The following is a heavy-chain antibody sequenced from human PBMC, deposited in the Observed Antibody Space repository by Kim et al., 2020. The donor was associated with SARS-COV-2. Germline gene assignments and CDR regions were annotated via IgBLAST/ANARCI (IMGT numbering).Heavy chain of an antibody. CDR3: AKGEAVAGVSSWFDP. J-gene: IGHJ5*02. CDR2: ISGSGGST. CDR1: GFTFSSYA. Sequence: GGSLRLSCAASGFTFSSYAMSWVRQAPGKGLEWVSGISGSGGSTYYADSVKGRFTISRDNSKNTLFLQMNSLRAVDTAVYYCAKGEAVAGVSSWFDPWGQGTLVTVSS. D-gene: IGHD6-19*01. V-gene: IGHV3-23*01.